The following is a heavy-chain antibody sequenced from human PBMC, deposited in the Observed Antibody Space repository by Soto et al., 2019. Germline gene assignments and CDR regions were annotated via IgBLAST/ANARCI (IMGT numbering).Heavy chain of an antibody. Sequence: SETLSLTCGVYGGSFSGYYWSWIRQPPGKGLEWIGEINHSGSTNYNPSLKSRVTISVDTSKNQFSLKLSSVTAADTAVYYCARPAYYDSKNAFDIWGQGTMVTVSS. V-gene: IGHV4-34*01. CDR1: GGSFSGYY. J-gene: IGHJ3*02. CDR2: INHSGST. CDR3: ARPAYYDSKNAFDI. D-gene: IGHD3-22*01.